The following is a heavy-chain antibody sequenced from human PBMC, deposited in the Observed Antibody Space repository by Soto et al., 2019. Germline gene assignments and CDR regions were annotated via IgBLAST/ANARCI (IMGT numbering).Heavy chain of an antibody. CDR2: INHSGST. Sequence: SETLSLTCAVYGGSFSGYYWSWIRPPPGKGLEWIGEINHSGSTNYNPSLKSRVTISVDTSKNQFSLKLSSVTAADTAVYYCARGEIQLWSWYYYGMDVWGQGTTVTVSS. D-gene: IGHD5-18*01. V-gene: IGHV4-34*01. J-gene: IGHJ6*02. CDR3: ARGEIQLWSWYYYGMDV. CDR1: GGSFSGYY.